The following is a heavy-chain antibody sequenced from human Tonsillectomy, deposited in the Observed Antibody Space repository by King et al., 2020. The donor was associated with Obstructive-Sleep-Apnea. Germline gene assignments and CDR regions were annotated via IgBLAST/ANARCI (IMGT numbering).Heavy chain of an antibody. Sequence: VQLQESGPGLVKPSQTLSLTCTVSGGSISSGTYYWSWIRQRPGKGLEWIGYIYHSGTTYYNPSLKSRLTISVDTSKNQFSLRLSSVTAADTAMYYCARSFGDSSHWYFDLWGRGTLLIVSS. V-gene: IGHV4-31*03. CDR1: GGSISSGTYY. D-gene: IGHD4-17*01. CDR3: ARSFGDSSHWYFDL. J-gene: IGHJ2*01. CDR2: IYHSGTT.